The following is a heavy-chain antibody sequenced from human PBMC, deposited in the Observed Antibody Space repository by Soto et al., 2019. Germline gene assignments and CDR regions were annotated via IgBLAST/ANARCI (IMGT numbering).Heavy chain of an antibody. D-gene: IGHD3-10*01. CDR3: PRGSYFGRFDG. CDR2: IRQHGSDK. Sequence: EVQLVESGGGLVQPGGSLRLSCAASGFTFSTYWMSWVRQAPGKGLEWVANIRQHGSDKSYVGSVKGRFTISRDDAKSALNRQMNSLRAEDTAVYYCPRGSYFGRFDGWGQGTLVTVSS. J-gene: IGHJ4*02. V-gene: IGHV3-7*01. CDR1: GFTFSTYW.